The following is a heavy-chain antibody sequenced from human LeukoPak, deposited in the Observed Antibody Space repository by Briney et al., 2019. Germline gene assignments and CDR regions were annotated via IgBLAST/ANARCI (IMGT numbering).Heavy chain of an antibody. Sequence: SETLSLTCTVSNGSISSSSFYWGWIRQPPGMGLEWVGSIYYSGSTYYNPSLKSRVPISVDTSKNQFSLKLNSVTAADTAVFYCARLGYDSSGYYLVLDYWGQGTLVTVSS. CDR2: IYYSGST. D-gene: IGHD3-22*01. V-gene: IGHV4-39*01. J-gene: IGHJ4*02. CDR3: ARLGYDSSGYYLVLDY. CDR1: NGSISSSSFY.